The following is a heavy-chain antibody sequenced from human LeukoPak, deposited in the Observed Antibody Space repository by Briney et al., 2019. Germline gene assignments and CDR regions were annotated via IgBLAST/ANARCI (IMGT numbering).Heavy chain of an antibody. D-gene: IGHD3-10*01. Sequence: GGSLRPSCAASGFTFSSYGMTWVRQAPGKGLEWVSAISGSGGSTYYADSVKGRSTISRDNSKNTLYLQMNSLRAEDTAVYYCAKFGLAGSGRYHDAFDIWGQGTMVTVSS. CDR1: GFTFSSYG. V-gene: IGHV3-23*01. CDR2: ISGSGGST. J-gene: IGHJ3*02. CDR3: AKFGLAGSGRYHDAFDI.